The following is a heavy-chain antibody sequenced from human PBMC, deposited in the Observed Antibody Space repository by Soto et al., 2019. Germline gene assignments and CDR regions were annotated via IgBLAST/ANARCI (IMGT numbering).Heavy chain of an antibody. CDR2: ITASGGST. J-gene: IGHJ3*01. D-gene: IGHD6-13*01. V-gene: IGHV3-23*01. CDR1: GFTFSSFA. CDR3: AGRKLAAGPWGRSFDV. Sequence: GGTLRLSCAASGFTFSSFAMSWVRQAPGKGLEWVSAITASGGSTFNPDTVKGRFTISRDKTKNTLYLQMNSLGAEDAALYYCAGRKLAAGPWGRSFDVWGQGTMVTVSS.